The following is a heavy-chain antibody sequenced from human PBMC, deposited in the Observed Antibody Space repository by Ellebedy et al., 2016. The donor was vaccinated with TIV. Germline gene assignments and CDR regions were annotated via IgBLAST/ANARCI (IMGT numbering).Heavy chain of an antibody. V-gene: IGHV3-23*01. D-gene: IGHD4-17*01. CDR3: AKHRTPWTAVTTLLDS. CDR2: ISGSGAAT. J-gene: IGHJ4*02. CDR1: GFTFSSYA. Sequence: GGSLRLSXAASGFTFSSYALNWVRQAPGKGLEWVSGISGSGAATYYAASVKGRFTISRDNPKKTLYLQMDRLRAEDTAVYYCAKHRTPWTAVTTLLDSWGQGTLVTVAS.